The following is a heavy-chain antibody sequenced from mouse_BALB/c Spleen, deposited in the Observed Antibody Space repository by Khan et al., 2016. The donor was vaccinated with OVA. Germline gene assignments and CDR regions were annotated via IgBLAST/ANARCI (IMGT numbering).Heavy chain of an antibody. Sequence: EVQLQESGPSLVKPSQTLSLTCSVTGDSITSGFLNWIRKFPGNKFEYLGYITYSGNNYYNPSLKSRISITRDTSKSQDYLQLNSVPTEDTATYYCARVYGYWGLDYWGQGTSVTVSS. CDR1: GDSITSGF. J-gene: IGHJ4*01. D-gene: IGHD1-1*01. CDR3: ARVYGYWGLDY. CDR2: ITYSGNN. V-gene: IGHV3-8*02.